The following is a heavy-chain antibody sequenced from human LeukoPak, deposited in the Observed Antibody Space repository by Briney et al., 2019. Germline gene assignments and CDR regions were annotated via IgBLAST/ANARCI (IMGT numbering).Heavy chain of an antibody. CDR2: ISSSSSYL. Sequence: PGGSLRLSCAASGFSLSTYTMNWVRQAPGKGLEWVSSISSSSSYLYYADSVKGRFTISRDNAKKSLYLQMNSLRAEDTAVYYCARGANYVIFTGYLDYWGQGTLVTVSS. CDR3: ARGANYVIFTGYLDY. J-gene: IGHJ4*02. D-gene: IGHD3-9*01. CDR1: GFSLSTYT. V-gene: IGHV3-21*01.